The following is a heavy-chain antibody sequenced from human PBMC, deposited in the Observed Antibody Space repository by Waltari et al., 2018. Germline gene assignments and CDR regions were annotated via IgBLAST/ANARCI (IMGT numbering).Heavy chain of an antibody. CDR2: TKEDGNAI. D-gene: IGHD1-26*01. CDR1: GFTFSNFW. J-gene: IGHJ4*02. Sequence: EVQLVESGGNLVQPGGSLRLSCAASGFTFSNFWMTWVRQAPGKGLEWVANTKEDGNAIYYLDSVKGRFTISRDNAKNSLFLQMNSLRAEDTAIYYCARGWAHLDSWGQGTLVTVSS. V-gene: IGHV3-7*01. CDR3: ARGWAHLDS.